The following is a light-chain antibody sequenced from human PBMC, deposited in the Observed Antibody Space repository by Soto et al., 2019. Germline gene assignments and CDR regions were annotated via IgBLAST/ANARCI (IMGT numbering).Light chain of an antibody. CDR1: QSVSGSY. J-gene: IGKJ4*01. CDR3: QQYGRSPNT. CDR2: GAS. V-gene: IGKV3-20*01. Sequence: EIVLTQSPGTLSLSPGERATLSCRASQSVSGSYLAWYQQKPGQAPRLFIYGASSRAAGIPDRFSGSGSGADFTLTISILEPEDFAVYYCQQYGRSPNTCGGGTKVEIK.